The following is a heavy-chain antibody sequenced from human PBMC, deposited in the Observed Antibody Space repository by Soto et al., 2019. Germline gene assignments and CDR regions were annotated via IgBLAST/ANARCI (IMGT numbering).Heavy chain of an antibody. CDR2: ISGSGGST. J-gene: IGHJ4*02. V-gene: IGHV3-23*01. CDR1: GFTFSSYA. D-gene: IGHD2-15*01. CDR3: AKDGPGHCSGGSCLTWADY. Sequence: GGSLRLSCAASGFTFSSYAMSWVRQAPGKGLEWVSAISGSGGSTYYADSVKGRFTISRDNSKNTLYLQMNSLRAEDTAVYYCAKDGPGHCSGGSCLTWADYWGQGTLVTVSS.